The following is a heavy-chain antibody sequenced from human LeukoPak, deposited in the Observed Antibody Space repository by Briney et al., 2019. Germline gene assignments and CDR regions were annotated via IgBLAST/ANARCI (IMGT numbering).Heavy chain of an antibody. J-gene: IGHJ3*02. D-gene: IGHD2-2*02. CDR1: GFTFSSYA. CDR3: AGVVPAAIDAFDI. V-gene: IGHV3-23*01. CDR2: ISGSGGST. Sequence: GGSLRLSCAASGFTFSSYAMSWVRQAPGKGLEWVSAISGSGGSTYYADSVKGRFTISRDTAKNSLYLQMNSLRAEDTAVYYCAGVVPAAIDAFDIWGQGTMVTVSS.